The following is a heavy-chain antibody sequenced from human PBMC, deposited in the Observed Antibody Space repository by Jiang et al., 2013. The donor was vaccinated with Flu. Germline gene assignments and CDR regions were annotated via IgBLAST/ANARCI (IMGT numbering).Heavy chain of an antibody. Sequence: VQLLESGGGVVQPGGSLRLSCAASGFHFGSYDMSWVRQAPGKGLEWVSGISGGGSKTYYADSVKGRFTVSRDNSKNILYLQMNNLRAEDTAIYYCAKDRGEEGYGDYLPDYWGQGTLVTVSS. CDR1: GFHFGSYD. CDR2: ISGGGSKT. CDR3: AKDRGEEGYGDYLPDY. J-gene: IGHJ4*02. V-gene: IGHV3-23*01. D-gene: IGHD4-17*01.